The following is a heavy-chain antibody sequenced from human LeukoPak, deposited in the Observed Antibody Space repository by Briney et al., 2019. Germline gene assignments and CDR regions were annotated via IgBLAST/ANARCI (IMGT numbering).Heavy chain of an antibody. CDR3: ARPSDGYNDAFDI. Sequence: GGSLRLSCAASGFTFSSSWMHWVRQAPGKGLVWVTRINSDGSSTIYADSVKGRFTISRDNAKNTLYLQMNSLRAEDTAVYYCARPSDGYNDAFDIWGQGTMVTVSS. CDR2: INSDGSST. V-gene: IGHV3-74*01. CDR1: GFTFSSSW. D-gene: IGHD5-24*01. J-gene: IGHJ3*02.